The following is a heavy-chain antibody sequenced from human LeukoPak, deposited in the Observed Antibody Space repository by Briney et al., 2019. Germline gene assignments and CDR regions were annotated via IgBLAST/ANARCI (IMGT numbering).Heavy chain of an antibody. D-gene: IGHD3-3*01. CDR1: GFTFSSYM. J-gene: IGHJ5*02. CDR3: LPIFGVVTVP. CDR2: IKSKTDGGTT. Sequence: GGSLRLSCAASGFTFSSYMMTWVRQAPGKGLEWVGRIKSKTDGGTTDYAAPVKGRFTISRDDSKNTLYLQMNSLKTEDTAVYYCLPIFGVVTVPWGQGTLVTVSS. V-gene: IGHV3-15*01.